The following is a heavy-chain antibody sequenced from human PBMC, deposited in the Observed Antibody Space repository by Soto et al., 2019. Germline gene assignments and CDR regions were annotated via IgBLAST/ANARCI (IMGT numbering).Heavy chain of an antibody. CDR3: ARDPRYGDGNWFDP. D-gene: IGHD4-17*01. CDR2: IIPIFGTA. CDR1: GGTFSSYA. V-gene: IGHV1-69*01. J-gene: IGHJ5*02. Sequence: QVQLVQSGAEVKKPGSSVKVSCKASGGTFSSYAISWVRQAHGQGLEWMGEIIPIFGTANYAQKFQGRVTITSDESTSTAYMELSSLRAEDTAVYYCARDPRYGDGNWFDPCGQGTLVTVSS.